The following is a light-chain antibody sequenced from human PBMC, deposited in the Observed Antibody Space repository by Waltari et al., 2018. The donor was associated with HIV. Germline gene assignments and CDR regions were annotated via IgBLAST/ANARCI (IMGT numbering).Light chain of an antibody. Sequence: QSALTQPASVSGSPGQSITISCTGTRSAVGGSNYVSWYQHPPGRAPKLMIYEFSNRPSGVSNRFSGSKSGNTASLTISGLQAEDEADYYCSSYTSSSPLFGGGTKLTVL. V-gene: IGLV2-14*01. J-gene: IGLJ2*01. CDR1: RSAVGGSNY. CDR3: SSYTSSSPL. CDR2: EFS.